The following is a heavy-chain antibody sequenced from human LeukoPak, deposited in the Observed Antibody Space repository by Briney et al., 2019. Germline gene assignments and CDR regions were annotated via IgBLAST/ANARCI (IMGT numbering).Heavy chain of an antibody. Sequence: GASVKVSCKASGYTFTGYYMHWVRQAPGQGLEWMGWINPNSGGTNYAQKFQGRVTMTRDTSISTAYIELSRLRSDDTAVYYCARDSCSSTSCPIDYWGQGTLVTVPS. CDR1: GYTFTGYY. V-gene: IGHV1-2*02. D-gene: IGHD2-2*01. CDR3: ARDSCSSTSCPIDY. J-gene: IGHJ4*02. CDR2: INPNSGGT.